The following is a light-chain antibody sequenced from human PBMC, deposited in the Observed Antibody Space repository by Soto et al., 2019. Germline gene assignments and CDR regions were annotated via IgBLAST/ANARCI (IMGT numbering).Light chain of an antibody. V-gene: IGLV4-69*01. CDR1: SGHKKYA. CDR2: VNSDGSH. Sequence: QPVLTQSPSASASLGASVKLTCTLSSGHKKYAIAWHQQQPQKGPRYLMNVNSDGSHSKGDGIPDRFSGSSSGTERYLIISSLQSEDEADYYCQTWGTGFRVFGGGTKLTV. CDR3: QTWGTGFRV. J-gene: IGLJ3*02.